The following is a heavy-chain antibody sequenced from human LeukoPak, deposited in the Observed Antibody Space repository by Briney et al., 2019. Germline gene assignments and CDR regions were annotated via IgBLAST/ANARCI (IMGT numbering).Heavy chain of an antibody. V-gene: IGHV4-59*08. Sequence: SETLSLTCTVSGGSISSYYWSWIRQPPGKGLEWIGYIYYSGSTNYNPSLKSRVTISVDTSKNQFSLKLSSVTAADTAVYYCARSPHPVAGYDYWGRGTLVTVSS. CDR3: ARSPHPVAGYDY. CDR1: GGSISSYY. J-gene: IGHJ4*02. CDR2: IYYSGST. D-gene: IGHD6-19*01.